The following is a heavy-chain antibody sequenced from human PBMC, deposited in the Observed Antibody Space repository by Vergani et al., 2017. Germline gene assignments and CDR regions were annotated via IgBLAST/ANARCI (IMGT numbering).Heavy chain of an antibody. Sequence: EFQVVESGGGLIKPGGSLRLSCVVSGITFKNAWINWVRQAPGKGLEWIGRIRSKNDGGTADYAAPLKGRFTISRDDSKDSAFLLVNNLKTEDTAVYFCYTHYHDYWGQGTLVTVSS. V-gene: IGHV3-15*01. CDR2: IRSKNDGGTA. D-gene: IGHD2-15*01. J-gene: IGHJ4*02. CDR1: GITFKNAW. CDR3: YTHYHDY.